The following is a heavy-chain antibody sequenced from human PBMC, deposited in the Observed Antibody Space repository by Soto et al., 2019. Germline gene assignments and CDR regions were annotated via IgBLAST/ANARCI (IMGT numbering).Heavy chain of an antibody. V-gene: IGHV4-30-4*01. CDR1: GGSISGGVYY. D-gene: IGHD4-17*01. J-gene: IGHJ2*01. CDR3: AREIIPLTTDWYFDL. Sequence: QVQLQESGPGLVKPSQTLSLTCTVSGGSISGGVYYWSWIRQPPGKVLEWIGYIFDSGSTYYNPSLQSRVTISVDTSKNQFSLRLSSVTAADTAVYYCAREIIPLTTDWYFDLWGRGTLVTVSS. CDR2: IFDSGST.